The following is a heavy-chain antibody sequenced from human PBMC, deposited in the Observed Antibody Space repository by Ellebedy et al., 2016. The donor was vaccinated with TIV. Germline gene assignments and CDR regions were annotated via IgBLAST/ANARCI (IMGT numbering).Heavy chain of an antibody. CDR2: INSDGSTT. CDR3: ARDRIGDNWYTTFDH. CDR1: GFTFSSYW. V-gene: IGHV3-74*01. Sequence: GESLKISCAASGFTFSSYWMHWVRQAPGKGLVWVSRINSDGSTTSYADSVKGRFTISRDNAKNTLYLQMYSLRAEDTALYYCARDRIGDNWYTTFDHWGQGTLVTVSS. D-gene: IGHD1-1*01. J-gene: IGHJ4*02.